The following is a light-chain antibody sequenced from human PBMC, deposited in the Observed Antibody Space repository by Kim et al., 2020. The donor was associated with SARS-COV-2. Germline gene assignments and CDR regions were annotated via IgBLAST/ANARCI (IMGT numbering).Light chain of an antibody. Sequence: AQGAAAKIPCAGNNIGSKNVQWYQQKAGQAPVLVISHDSDRPSEIPDRFSGSNSGNTATLTISRVEAGDEADYYCQVWDGSTDHYVFGTGTKVTVL. CDR3: QVWDGSTDHYV. CDR1: NIGSKN. J-gene: IGLJ1*01. V-gene: IGLV3-21*04. CDR2: HDS.